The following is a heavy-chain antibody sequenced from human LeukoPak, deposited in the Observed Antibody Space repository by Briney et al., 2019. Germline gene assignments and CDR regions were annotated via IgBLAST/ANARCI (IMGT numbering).Heavy chain of an antibody. V-gene: IGHV7-4-1*02. D-gene: IGHD3-3*01. Sequence: ASVKVSCKASGGTFSSYAISWVRQAPGQGLEWMGWINTNTGNPTYAQGFTGRFVSSLDTSVSTAYLQISSLKAEDTAVYYCARVGLERFLEWLPLYYYYGMDVWGQGTTVAVSS. CDR1: GGTFSSYA. CDR3: ARVGLERFLEWLPLYYYYGMDV. CDR2: INTNTGNP. J-gene: IGHJ6*02.